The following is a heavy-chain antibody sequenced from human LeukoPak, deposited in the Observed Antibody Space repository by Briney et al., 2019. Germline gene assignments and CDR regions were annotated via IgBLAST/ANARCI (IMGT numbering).Heavy chain of an antibody. D-gene: IGHD2-15*01. Sequence: PGGSLRLSCAASGFTFDDYAMHWVRQAPGKGLEWVSGISWNSGSIGYADSVKGRFTISRGNAKNSLYLQMNSLRAEDTALYYCAKAKVVVASTSSFDYWGQGTLVTVSS. CDR1: GFTFDDYA. V-gene: IGHV3-9*01. CDR3: AKAKVVVASTSSFDY. CDR2: ISWNSGSI. J-gene: IGHJ4*02.